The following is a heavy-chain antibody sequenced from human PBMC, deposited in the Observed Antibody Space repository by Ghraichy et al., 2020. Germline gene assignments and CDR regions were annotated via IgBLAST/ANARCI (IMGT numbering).Heavy chain of an antibody. J-gene: IGHJ4*02. CDR1: GGSISSSSYY. D-gene: IGHD4-23*01. CDR3: ARHDYGGNSGGAFDY. CDR2: IYYSGST. V-gene: IGHV4-39*01. Sequence: SETLSLTCTVSGGSISSSSYYWGWIRQPPGKGLEWIGSIYYSGSTYYNPSLKSRVTISVDTSKNQFSLKLSSVTAADPAVYYCARHDYGGNSGGAFDYWGQGTLVTVSS.